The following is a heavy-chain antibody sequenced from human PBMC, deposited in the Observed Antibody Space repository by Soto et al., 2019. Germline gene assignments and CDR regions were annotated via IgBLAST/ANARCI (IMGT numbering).Heavy chain of an antibody. CDR2: INPDGSST. D-gene: IGHD6-13*01. V-gene: IGHV3-74*01. Sequence: HPGGSLRLSCVASGFTFTNYWLHWVRQAPGKGLVWVSRINPDGSSTRYADSVKGRFTISRDNAKNTLYLQMNSLRAEDTAMYYCARGGYSSNHFDYWGQGTLVTVSS. J-gene: IGHJ4*02. CDR1: GFTFTNYW. CDR3: ARGGYSSNHFDY.